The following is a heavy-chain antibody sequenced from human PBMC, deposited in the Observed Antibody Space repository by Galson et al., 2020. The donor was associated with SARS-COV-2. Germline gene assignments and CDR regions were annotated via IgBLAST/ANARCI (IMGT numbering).Heavy chain of an antibody. J-gene: IGHJ5*02. CDR1: GFTFNTYA. D-gene: IGHD3-22*01. CDR3: ARIRRIVVVTGGFDP. CDR2: ISGSGGST. V-gene: IGHV3-23*01. Sequence: TGGSLRLSCAASGFTFNTYAMSWVRQAPGKGLEWVSAISGSGGSTYYADSVKGRFTISRDNSKNTLYLQMNSLRGEDTAVYYCARIRRIVVVTGGFDPWGQGTLVTVSS.